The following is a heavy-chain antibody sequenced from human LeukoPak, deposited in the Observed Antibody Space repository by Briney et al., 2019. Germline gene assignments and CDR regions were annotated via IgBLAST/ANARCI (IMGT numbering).Heavy chain of an antibody. V-gene: IGHV1-8*02. CDR2: MNPNSGNT. CDR3: ARGPPGGYYYYYGMDV. CDR1: GYTFTSYG. Sequence: ASVKVSCKASGYTFTSYGISWVRQATGQGLEWMGWMNPNSGNTGYAQKFQGRVTMTRNTSISTAYMELSSLRSEDTAVYYCARGPPGGYYYYYGMDVWGQGTTVTVSS. D-gene: IGHD4-23*01. J-gene: IGHJ6*02.